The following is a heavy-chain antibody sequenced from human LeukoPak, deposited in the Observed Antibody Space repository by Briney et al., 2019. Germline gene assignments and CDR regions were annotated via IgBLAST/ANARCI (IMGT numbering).Heavy chain of an antibody. CDR3: ARGSLYSYGSDY. CDR1: GFTFRDAA. CDR2: IKQDGSEK. D-gene: IGHD5-18*01. V-gene: IGHV3-7*04. Sequence: PGGSLRLSCAVSGFTFRDAAMTWVRQAPGKGLEWVANIKQDGSEKHYVDSVKGRFTISRDNAKNSLYLQMNSLRVEDTAVYYCARGSLYSYGSDYWGQGTLVTVSS. J-gene: IGHJ4*02.